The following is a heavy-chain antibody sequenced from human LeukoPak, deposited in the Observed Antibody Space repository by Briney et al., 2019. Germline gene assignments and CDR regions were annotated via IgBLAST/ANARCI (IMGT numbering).Heavy chain of an antibody. CDR1: GGSFSGYY. J-gene: IGHJ4*02. CDR2: INHSGST. D-gene: IGHD3-22*01. Sequence: PSETLSLTCAVYGGSFSGYYWSWIRQPPGKGLEWIGEINHSGSTNYNPSLKSRVTISVDTSKNQFSLKLSSVTAADTTVYCCARGRAPYYYDSSGYFYWGQGTLVTVSS. CDR3: ARGRAPYYYDSSGYFY. V-gene: IGHV4-34*01.